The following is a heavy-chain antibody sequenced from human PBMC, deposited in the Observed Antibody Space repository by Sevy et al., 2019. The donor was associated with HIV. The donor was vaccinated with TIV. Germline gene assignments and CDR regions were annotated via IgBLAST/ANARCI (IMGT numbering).Heavy chain of an antibody. J-gene: IGHJ5*02. D-gene: IGHD6-13*01. Sequence: SETLSLTCAVYGGSFSGYYWSWIRQPPGKGLEWIGEINHSGSTNYNPSLKSRVTISVDTSKNQFSLKLSSVTAADTAVYYWARAGLLIAAAGTNNWFDPWGQGTLVTVSS. CDR3: ARAGLLIAAAGTNNWFDP. CDR2: INHSGST. CDR1: GGSFSGYY. V-gene: IGHV4-34*01.